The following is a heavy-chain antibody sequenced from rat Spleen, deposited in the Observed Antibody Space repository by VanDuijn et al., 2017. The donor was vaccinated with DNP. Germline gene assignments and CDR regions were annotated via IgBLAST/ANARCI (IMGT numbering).Heavy chain of an antibody. D-gene: IGHD1-5*01. CDR3: ATHNIGTTSYDMEA. Sequence: EVQLVESGGDLVQPGRSLKLSCVVSGVTFSDYNMAWVRQAPKKGLEWVASIIYDGTRTYYRDSVKGRFTISRDDARSTVYLQMDSLRSEDTATYDCATHNIGTTSYDMEAWGQGTSVTVSS. CDR1: GVTFSDYN. V-gene: IGHV5S10*01. CDR2: IIYDGTRT. J-gene: IGHJ4*01.